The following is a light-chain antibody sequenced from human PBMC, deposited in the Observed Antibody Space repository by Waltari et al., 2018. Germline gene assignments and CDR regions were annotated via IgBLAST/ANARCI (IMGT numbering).Light chain of an antibody. CDR3: SSYTSVNTR. J-gene: IGLJ2*01. V-gene: IGLV2-14*03. CDR2: DFA. CDR1: SSAVDGFNF. Sequence: QSALTQPASMSGSPGQSIPIPCTGTSSAVDGFNFFSWYQQYPGKAPKLIIYDFANRPSGVSHRFSGSRSGNTASLTISGLQAEDEADYYCSSYTSVNTRFGGGTKLTVL.